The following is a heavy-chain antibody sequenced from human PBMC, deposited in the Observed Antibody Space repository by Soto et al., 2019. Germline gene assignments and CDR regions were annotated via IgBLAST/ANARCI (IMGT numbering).Heavy chain of an antibody. D-gene: IGHD6-13*01. V-gene: IGHV4-34*10. J-gene: IGHJ5*02. Sequence: PSETLSLTCAVYGGSFSGYYWSWIRQPPGKGLEWIGHIHSSGSTNYNPSLKSRVTMSVDTSKNQFSLRLMSLTAADTAVYYCARDQGVAAAGITWFDPWGQGSLVTVSS. CDR3: ARDQGVAAAGITWFDP. CDR1: GGSFSGYY. CDR2: IHSSGST.